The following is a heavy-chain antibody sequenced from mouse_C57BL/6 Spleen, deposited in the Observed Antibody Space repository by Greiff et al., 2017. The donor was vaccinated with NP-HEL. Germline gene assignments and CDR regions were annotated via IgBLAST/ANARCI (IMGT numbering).Heavy chain of an antibody. CDR2: INPSNGST. V-gene: IGHV1-53*01. J-gene: IGHJ2*01. Sequence: QVHVKQPGTELVKPGASVQLSCKASGYTFTSYWLHWVKQRPGQGLEWIGNINPSNGSTNYNEKFQSKATLTVDKSSSTAYMQLSSLTSEDSAVYYCARSEDYFDYWGQGTTLTVSS. CDR1: GYTFTSYW. CDR3: ARSEDYFDY.